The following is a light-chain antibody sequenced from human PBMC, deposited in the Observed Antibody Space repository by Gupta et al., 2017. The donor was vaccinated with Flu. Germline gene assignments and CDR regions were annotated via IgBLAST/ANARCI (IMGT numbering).Light chain of an antibody. CDR2: EVS. Sequence: TSSDVGGYNYVSWYQQHPGKAPKLRIYEVSNRPSGVSNRFSGSKSGNTASLTISGLQAEDEADYYCSSYTSSSTLVFGGGTKLTVL. V-gene: IGLV2-14*01. CDR1: SSDVGGYNY. CDR3: SSYTSSSTLV. J-gene: IGLJ2*01.